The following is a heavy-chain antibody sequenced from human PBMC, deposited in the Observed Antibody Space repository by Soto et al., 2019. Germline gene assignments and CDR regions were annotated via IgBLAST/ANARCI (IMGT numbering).Heavy chain of an antibody. CDR3: TRAGFSFGHGVFDL. CDR2: IRNRAYSETT. D-gene: IGHD5-18*01. V-gene: IGHV3-49*04. CDR1: RFTFGDYA. Sequence: GGSLRLSCTASRFTFGDYAVSWVRQAPGKGLEWIGLIRNRAYSETTEYAASVKGRFTISRDDSKSIAFLQMNSLKSEDTAVYYCTRAGFSFGHGVFDLWGQGTLVTVSS. J-gene: IGHJ5*02.